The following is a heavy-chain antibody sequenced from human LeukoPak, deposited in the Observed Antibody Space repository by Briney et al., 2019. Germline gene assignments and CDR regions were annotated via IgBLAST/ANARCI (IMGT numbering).Heavy chain of an antibody. CDR1: GVSFSGYY. CDR3: ARGAYYDFWSGYYTHWFDP. Sequence: PSKTLSLTCAAYGVSFSGYYWSWIRQPPGKRLERIGEINHSGSTSYNPSLKSRVTISVDTSKTQFPLKLSSVTAADTAVYYCARGAYYDFWSGYYTHWFDPWGQGTLVTVSS. D-gene: IGHD3-3*01. CDR2: INHSGST. V-gene: IGHV4-34*01. J-gene: IGHJ5*02.